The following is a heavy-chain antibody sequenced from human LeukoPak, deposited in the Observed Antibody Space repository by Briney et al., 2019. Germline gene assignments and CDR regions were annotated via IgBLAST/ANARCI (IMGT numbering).Heavy chain of an antibody. V-gene: IGHV1-69*04. CDR3: ARDKEMATIAFFDY. CDR2: IIPIPGIA. J-gene: IGHJ4*02. D-gene: IGHD5-24*01. Sequence: SVKVSCKASGGTFSSYAISWVRQAPGQGLEWMGRIIPIPGIANYAQKFQGRVTITADKSTSTAYMELSSLRSEDTAVYYCARDKEMATIAFFDYWGQGTLVTVSS. CDR1: GGTFSSYA.